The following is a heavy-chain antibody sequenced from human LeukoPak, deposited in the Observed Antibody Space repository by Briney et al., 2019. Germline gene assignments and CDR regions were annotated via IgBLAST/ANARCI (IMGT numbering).Heavy chain of an antibody. CDR3: AKGLYSSGWYAPTIDY. V-gene: IGHV3-23*01. CDR1: GFTFSSYA. J-gene: IGHJ4*02. D-gene: IGHD6-19*01. Sequence: GGSLRLSCAASGFTFSSYAMSWVRQAPGKGLEWVSAISGSGGSTYYADSVKGRFTISRDNSKNTLYLQMSSLRAEDTAVYYCAKGLYSSGWYAPTIDYWGQGTLVTVSS. CDR2: ISGSGGST.